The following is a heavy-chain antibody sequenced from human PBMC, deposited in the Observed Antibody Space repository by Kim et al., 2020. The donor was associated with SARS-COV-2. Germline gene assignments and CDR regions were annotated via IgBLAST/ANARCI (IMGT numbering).Heavy chain of an antibody. D-gene: IGHD1-1*01. J-gene: IGHJ5*02. CDR3: ARDKRATPGLASA. CDR2: ISPYHGKT. CDR1: GYFFRNYG. Sequence: ASVKVSCKSSGYFFRNYGINWVRQAPGQGLEWMGWISPYHGKTNYAQNFQDRVTMNTDTSTNTTYMELRSLTSDDTSVYYCARDKRATPGLASAWGQGTLVTVSS. V-gene: IGHV1-18*01.